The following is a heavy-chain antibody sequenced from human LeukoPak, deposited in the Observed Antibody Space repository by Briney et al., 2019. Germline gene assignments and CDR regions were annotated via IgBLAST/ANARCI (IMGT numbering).Heavy chain of an antibody. CDR1: GFTFSSYG. J-gene: IGHJ4*02. D-gene: IGHD6-13*01. CDR3: ARDPSRPYSSSWLDY. Sequence: GGSLRLSCAASGFTFSSYGMHWVRQAPGKGLEWVAVIWYDGSNKYYADSVKGRFTISRDNSENTLYLQMNSLRAEDTAVYYCARDPSRPYSSSWLDYWGQGTLVTVSS. CDR2: IWYDGSNK. V-gene: IGHV3-33*01.